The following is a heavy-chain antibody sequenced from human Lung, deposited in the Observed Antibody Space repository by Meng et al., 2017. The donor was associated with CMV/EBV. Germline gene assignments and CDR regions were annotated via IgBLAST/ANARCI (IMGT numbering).Heavy chain of an antibody. CDR3: ARASYGSGSPLGESWFDP. J-gene: IGHJ5*02. D-gene: IGHD3-10*01. CDR1: GASISSGGYY. V-gene: IGHV4-31*03. Sequence: GLRVEAGHGLVKLPQTLALTGTVLGASISSGGYYWSCIRQPPGKGLEWIGYIHSSGSTYYNPSLRSRLTISVDTSKNQFSLKLSSVTAADTAVYYCARASYGSGSPLGESWFDPWGQGTLVTVSS. CDR2: IHSSGST.